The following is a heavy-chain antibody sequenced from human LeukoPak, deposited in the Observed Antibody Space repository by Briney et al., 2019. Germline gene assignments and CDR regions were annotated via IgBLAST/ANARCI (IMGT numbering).Heavy chain of an antibody. D-gene: IGHD2-21*02. Sequence: GGSLRPSYAASGFTFSSYAMSWVRQAPGKGLEWVSAISGSGGSTYYADSVKGRFTTSRDNSKNTLYLQMNSLRAEDTAVYYCAKPQGPHIVVVTAIPPEYFQHWGQGTLVTVSS. CDR3: AKPQGPHIVVVTAIPPEYFQH. V-gene: IGHV3-23*01. CDR2: ISGSGGST. CDR1: GFTFSSYA. J-gene: IGHJ1*01.